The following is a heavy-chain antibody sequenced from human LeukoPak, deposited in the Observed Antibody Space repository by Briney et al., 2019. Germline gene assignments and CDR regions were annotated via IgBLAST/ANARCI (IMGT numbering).Heavy chain of an antibody. J-gene: IGHJ4*02. CDR3: ANEIDFWSGPFDY. CDR2: ISGSGDST. CDR1: GFTFSNYA. Sequence: GGSLRLSCAASGFTFSNYAMSWVRQAPGKGLEWVSAISGSGDSTYYADSVKGRSPISRDTSKNTMYVQMNSLRGEDRAVYYCANEIDFWSGPFDYWGQGTLVTVS. D-gene: IGHD3-3*01. V-gene: IGHV3-23*01.